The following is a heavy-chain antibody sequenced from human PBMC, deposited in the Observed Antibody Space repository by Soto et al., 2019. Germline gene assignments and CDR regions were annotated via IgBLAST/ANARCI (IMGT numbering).Heavy chain of an antibody. J-gene: IGHJ3*02. V-gene: IGHV3-74*03. Sequence: EVQLVESGGDLVQPGGSLRLSCAASGFTFSGHWMHWVRQVPGKGLEWVSRINTDGGSSAYADSVKGRFTISRDNAKNTLYLQMNGLRAEDTAVYYCARVAGYCSRTSCYRRAFDTWGQGTTVTVSS. D-gene: IGHD2-2*01. CDR2: INTDGGSS. CDR1: GFTFSGHW. CDR3: ARVAGYCSRTSCYRRAFDT.